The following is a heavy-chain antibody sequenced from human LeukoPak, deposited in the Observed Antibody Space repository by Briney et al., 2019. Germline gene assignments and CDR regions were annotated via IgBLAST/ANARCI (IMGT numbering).Heavy chain of an antibody. V-gene: IGHV3-48*02. J-gene: IGHJ3*02. D-gene: IGHD3-22*01. CDR1: EFTFSSYS. CDR3: ARDQTPHYYDSSGYYRNDAFDI. CDR2: ISSSSSTI. Sequence: PGGSLRLSRAASEFTFSSYSMNWVRQAPGKGLEWVSYISSSSSTIYYADSVKGRFTISRDNAKNSLYLQMNSLRDEDTAVYYCARDQTPHYYDSSGYYRNDAFDIWGQGTMVTVSS.